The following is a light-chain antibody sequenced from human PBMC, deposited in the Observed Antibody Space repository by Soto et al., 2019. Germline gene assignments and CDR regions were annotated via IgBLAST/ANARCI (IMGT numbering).Light chain of an antibody. CDR1: QTISSY. CDR3: QQTYSTPIS. CDR2: ASS. J-gene: IGKJ5*01. Sequence: DIQMTQSPSSLSASVGDRVTITCRASQTISSYLNWYQQRPGKAPNLLIYASSSLQSGVPPSFSGRGSGTDFTLTISSLQPEDFATYYCQQTYSTPISFGQGTRLEIK. V-gene: IGKV1-39*01.